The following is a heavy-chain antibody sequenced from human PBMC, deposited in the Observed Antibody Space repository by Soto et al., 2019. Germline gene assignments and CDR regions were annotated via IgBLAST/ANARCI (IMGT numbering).Heavy chain of an antibody. D-gene: IGHD3-3*01. J-gene: IGHJ6*03. V-gene: IGHV4-59*01. Sequence: SETLSLTCTVSGGSISSYYWSWIRQPPGKGLEWIGYIYYSGSTNYNPSLKSRVTISVDTSKNQFSLKLSSVTAADTAVYYCARVDFWSGYPLGYMDVWGKGTTVTVSS. CDR3: ARVDFWSGYPLGYMDV. CDR1: GGSISSYY. CDR2: IYYSGST.